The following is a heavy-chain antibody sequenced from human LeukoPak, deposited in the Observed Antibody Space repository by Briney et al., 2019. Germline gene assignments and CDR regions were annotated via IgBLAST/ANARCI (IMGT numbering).Heavy chain of an antibody. V-gene: IGHV3-7*01. CDR2: MDPSGTQK. D-gene: IGHD3-16*01. CDR3: AIWASDNY. Sequence: GGSLRLSCVVSGFTFNRSWMNWVGQAPGKGLEWVANMDPSGTQKRHVDSVTGRFTISKDNPGTSLYLEMNSLRADDTAIYYCAIWASDNYWGQGTLVTVSS. CDR1: GFTFNRSW. J-gene: IGHJ4*02.